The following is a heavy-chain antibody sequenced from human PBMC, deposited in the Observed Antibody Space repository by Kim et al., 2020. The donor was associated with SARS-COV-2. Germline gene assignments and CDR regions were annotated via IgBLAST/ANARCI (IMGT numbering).Heavy chain of an antibody. CDR3: ASWGVLTGHYYYYGMDV. CDR2: IYHSGST. V-gene: IGHV4-4*02. CDR1: GGSISSSNW. D-gene: IGHD3-9*01. J-gene: IGHJ6*02. Sequence: SETLSLTCAVSGGSISSSNWWSWVRQPPGKGLEWIGEIYHSGSTNYNPSLKSRVTISVDKSKNQFSLKLSSVTAADTAVYYCASWGVLTGHYYYYGMDVWGQGTTVTVSS.